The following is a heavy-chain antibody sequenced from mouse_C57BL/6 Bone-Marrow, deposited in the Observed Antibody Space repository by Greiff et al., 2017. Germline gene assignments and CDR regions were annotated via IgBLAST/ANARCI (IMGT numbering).Heavy chain of an antibody. V-gene: IGHV5-4*01. J-gene: IGHJ2*01. D-gene: IGHD2-10*01. Sequence: DVKLVESGGGLVKPGGSLKLSCAASGFTFSSYAMSWVRQTPEKRLEWVANISAGGSYTYYQDNVKGRFTISRDNAKNTLYLQMSHLKSEDTAMYYCTTECPYPDYWGQGTTLTVSS. CDR1: GFTFSSYA. CDR2: ISAGGSYT. CDR3: TTECPYPDY.